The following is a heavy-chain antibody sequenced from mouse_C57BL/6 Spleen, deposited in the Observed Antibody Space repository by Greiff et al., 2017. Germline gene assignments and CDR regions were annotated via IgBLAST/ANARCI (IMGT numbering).Heavy chain of an antibody. Sequence: QVQLQQPGTELVKPGALVKLSCKASGYTFTSYWMHWVKQRPGQGLEWIGNINPSNGGTNYNEKFKSKATLTVDKSSSTAYMQLSSLTSEDSAVYYCARGDGYYEGVSYWGQGTTLTVSS. CDR2: INPSNGGT. CDR3: ARGDGYYEGVSY. CDR1: GYTFTSYW. J-gene: IGHJ2*01. D-gene: IGHD2-3*01. V-gene: IGHV1-53*01.